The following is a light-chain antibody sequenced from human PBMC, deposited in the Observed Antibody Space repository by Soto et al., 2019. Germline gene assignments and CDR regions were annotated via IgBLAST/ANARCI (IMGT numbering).Light chain of an antibody. CDR3: QKYNSAPLIT. J-gene: IGKJ5*01. CDR1: QGISNY. Sequence: DIQMTQSPSSLSASVGDRVTITCRASQGISNYLAWYQQKPGKVPKLLIYAASTLQSGVPSRFSGSGSGTDFTLTISSLQPQDVATYYCQKYNSAPLITFGQGTRLEIK. V-gene: IGKV1-27*01. CDR2: AAS.